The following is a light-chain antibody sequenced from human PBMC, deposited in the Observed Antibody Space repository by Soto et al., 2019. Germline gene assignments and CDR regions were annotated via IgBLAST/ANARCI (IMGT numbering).Light chain of an antibody. CDR3: KVWDSSSDHVV. V-gene: IGLV3-21*04. CDR2: YDS. CDR1: NIGSKS. J-gene: IGLJ2*01. Sequence: SYELTQPPSVSVAPGKTARITCGGNNIGSKSVHWYQQKPGQAPVLVIYYDSDRPSGIPERFSGSNSGNTAALTIGRVEAGDEADYYGKVWDSSSDHVVFGGGTKLTVL.